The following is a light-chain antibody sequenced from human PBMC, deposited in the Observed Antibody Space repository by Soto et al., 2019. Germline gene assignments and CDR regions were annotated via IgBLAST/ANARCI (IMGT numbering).Light chain of an antibody. V-gene: IGKV2-30*02. CDR2: LVS. J-gene: IGKJ1*01. CDR3: MQGTHWART. CDR1: QSLVHSTGNTF. Sequence: DVVMTQSPLSLPVTLGQPASISCRSSQSLVHSTGNTFLNWFHQRPGQSPRRLIYLVSKRDSGVPDRFSGSGSGTDFTLKINRVEAEDVGVYYCMQGTHWARTFGQGTKVDIK.